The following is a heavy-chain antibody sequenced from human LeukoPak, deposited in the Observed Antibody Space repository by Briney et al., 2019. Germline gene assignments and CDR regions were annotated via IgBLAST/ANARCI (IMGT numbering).Heavy chain of an antibody. CDR2: ISSSSSYI. J-gene: IGHJ3*02. Sequence: GGSLRLSCAASRFTFSNYNMNWVRQAPGEGLEWVSSISSSSSYIYYADSVKGRFTISRDNAKHTLYLQMNSLRAEDTAVYYCARGGQTEDCTNGVCYAFDIWGQGTVVTVSS. CDR3: ARGGQTEDCTNGVCYAFDI. CDR1: RFTFSNYN. D-gene: IGHD2-8*01. V-gene: IGHV3-21*01.